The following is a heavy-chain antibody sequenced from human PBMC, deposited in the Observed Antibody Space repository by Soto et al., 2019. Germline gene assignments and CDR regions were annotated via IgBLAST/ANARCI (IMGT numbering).Heavy chain of an antibody. Sequence: EVQLVESGGGLVQPGGSLRLSCAASGFIFSSYWMSWVRQAPGKGLEWVANIKQDGSEKYYVDSVKGRFTISRDNAKNSLYLQMNSLRAEDTAVYYCARLGAEGYYYYYGMDVWGQGTTVTVSS. CDR2: IKQDGSEK. V-gene: IGHV3-7*01. J-gene: IGHJ6*02. CDR1: GFIFSSYW. D-gene: IGHD3-16*01. CDR3: ARLGAEGYYYYYGMDV.